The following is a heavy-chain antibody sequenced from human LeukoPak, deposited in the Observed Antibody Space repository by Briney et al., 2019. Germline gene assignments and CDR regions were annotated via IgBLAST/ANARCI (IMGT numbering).Heavy chain of an antibody. Sequence: GGSLRLSCAASGFTFSASPMIWVRQVSGKGLEWVPVIYGNGREIHYADSVKGRFTISRDNSKNTLFLQMNSLRAEDTAVYYCATYAQKWVPSDSWGQGTLVTVSS. J-gene: IGHJ5*02. CDR3: ATYAQKWVPSDS. CDR1: GFTFSASP. CDR2: IYGNGREI. D-gene: IGHD3-16*01. V-gene: IGHV3-23*01.